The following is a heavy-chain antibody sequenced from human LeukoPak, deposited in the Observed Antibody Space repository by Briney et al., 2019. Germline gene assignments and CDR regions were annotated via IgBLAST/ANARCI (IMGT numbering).Heavy chain of an antibody. Sequence: PGGSLSLSCAASGFTFSNYDMNWVRQVPGKGLEWVSSIGTIGDTYYPGSVKGRFTISRENAKDSSYLQMNSLRAGDTAVYYCARGGAGNSVDDAYDIWGQGTMVTVSA. J-gene: IGHJ3*02. V-gene: IGHV3-13*01. CDR2: IGTIGDT. D-gene: IGHD2/OR15-2a*01. CDR3: ARGGAGNSVDDAYDI. CDR1: GFTFSNYD.